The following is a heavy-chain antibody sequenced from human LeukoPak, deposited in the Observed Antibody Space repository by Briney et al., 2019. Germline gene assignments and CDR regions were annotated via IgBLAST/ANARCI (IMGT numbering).Heavy chain of an antibody. Sequence: GGSLSLSCAASGNYWLHWVRQAPGTGLVGVSHINSDGSCTSYADSVKGRFTISKDHAKNTVYLQMNSLRAEDTAVYYCVSFYETYWGRGTLVTVSS. D-gene: IGHD2/OR15-2a*01. CDR1: GNYW. CDR3: VSFYETY. J-gene: IGHJ4*02. CDR2: INSDGSCT. V-gene: IGHV3-74*01.